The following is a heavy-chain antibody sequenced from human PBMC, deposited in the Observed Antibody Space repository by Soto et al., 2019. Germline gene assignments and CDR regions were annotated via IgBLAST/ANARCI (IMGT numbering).Heavy chain of an antibody. Sequence: PGGSLRLSCAASGFTFSSCSMNWVRQAPGKGLEWVSSISSSSSYIYYADSVKGRFTISRDNAKNSLYLQMNSLRAEVTAVYYCAKDDQWLPTWPSVVGYFDYWGQGTLVTVSS. CDR2: ISSSSSYI. V-gene: IGHV3-21*01. CDR1: GFTFSSCS. J-gene: IGHJ4*02. CDR3: AKDDQWLPTWPSVVGYFDY. D-gene: IGHD6-19*01.